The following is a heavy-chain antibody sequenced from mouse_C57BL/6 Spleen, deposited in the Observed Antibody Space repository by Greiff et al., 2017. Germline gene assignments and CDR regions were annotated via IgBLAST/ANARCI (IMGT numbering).Heavy chain of an antibody. J-gene: IGHJ4*01. CDR1: GYTFTSYW. D-gene: IGHD2-2*01. V-gene: IGHV1-53*01. Sequence: VQLQESGTELVKPGASVKLSCKASGYTFTSYWMHWVKQRPGQGLEWIGNINPSNGGTNYNEKFKSKATLTVDKSSSTADMQLSSLTSEDSEVYYCARRGYDGEGAMDYWGQGTSVTVSS. CDR2: INPSNGGT. CDR3: ARRGYDGEGAMDY.